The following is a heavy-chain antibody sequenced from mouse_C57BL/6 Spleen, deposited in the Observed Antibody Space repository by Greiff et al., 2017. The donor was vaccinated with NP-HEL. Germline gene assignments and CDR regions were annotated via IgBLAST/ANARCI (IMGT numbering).Heavy chain of an antibody. CDR2: ISYDGSN. CDR1: GYSITSGYY. Sequence: VQLKESGPGLVKPSQSLSLTCSVTGYSITSGYYWNWIRQFPGNKLEWMGYISYDGSNNYNPSLKNRISITLDTSKNQFFLKLNSVTTEDTATYYCAPMVKGYFDVWGTGTTVTVSS. J-gene: IGHJ1*03. CDR3: APMVKGYFDV. V-gene: IGHV3-6*01. D-gene: IGHD2-2*01.